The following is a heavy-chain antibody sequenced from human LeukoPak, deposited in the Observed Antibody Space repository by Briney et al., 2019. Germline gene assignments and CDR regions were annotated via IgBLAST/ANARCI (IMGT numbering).Heavy chain of an antibody. V-gene: IGHV1-2*06. CDR1: GYTFTGYY. CDR2: INPDSGDT. D-gene: IGHD2-21*02. CDR3: ARDYCGGDCFPDY. Sequence: ASVKVSCKASGYTFTGYYVHWVRQAPGQGLEWMGRINPDSGDTNYAQKFQGRVTMTRDTSISTAYMELSRLRSDDTAVYYCARDYCGGDCFPDYWGQGTLVTVSS. J-gene: IGHJ4*02.